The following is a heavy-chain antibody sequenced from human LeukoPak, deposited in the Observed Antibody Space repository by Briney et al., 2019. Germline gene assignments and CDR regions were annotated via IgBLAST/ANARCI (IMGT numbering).Heavy chain of an antibody. D-gene: IGHD6-6*01. CDR3: AREHSSSSGKVFDY. CDR2: INPNSGAT. CDR1: GYTFPGYY. J-gene: IGHJ4*02. V-gene: IGHV1-2*02. Sequence: GASVTVSCKASGYTFPGYYMHWVRHAPGQGLEWMGWINPNSGATNYAQKFQGRVTMTRDTAISTTYLELSRLKSDDTAVYYCAREHSSSSGKVFDYWGQGTLVTVSS.